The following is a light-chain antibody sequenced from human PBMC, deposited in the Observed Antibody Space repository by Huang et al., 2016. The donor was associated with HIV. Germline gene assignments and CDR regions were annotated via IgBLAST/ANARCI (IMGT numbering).Light chain of an antibody. CDR1: QSLLHSDGKTY. Sequence: DIVMTQTPLSLSVTPGQPASISCKSSQSLLHSDGKTYLYWYLQKPGQSPQLLIYEVSNRVSGVPDRFSGSESGTDLTRKISRVEAEDVGVYYCMQRIQLPYTFGQGTKLEIK. CDR2: EVS. J-gene: IGKJ2*01. CDR3: MQRIQLPYT. V-gene: IGKV2D-29*02.